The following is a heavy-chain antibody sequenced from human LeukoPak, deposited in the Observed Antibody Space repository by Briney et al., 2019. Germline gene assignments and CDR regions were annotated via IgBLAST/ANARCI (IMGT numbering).Heavy chain of an antibody. CDR2: IKSKTDGGTA. D-gene: IGHD6-13*01. Sequence: NSGGSLRLSCAASGFTFSNAWMCWVRQAPGKGLEWGGRIKSKTDGGTADYAAPVKGRFTISRDDSKNTLYLQMNSLKTEDTAVYYCTARYSSSWFRPRAFDIWGQGTMVTVSS. CDR1: GFTFSNAW. J-gene: IGHJ3*02. V-gene: IGHV3-15*01. CDR3: TARYSSSWFRPRAFDI.